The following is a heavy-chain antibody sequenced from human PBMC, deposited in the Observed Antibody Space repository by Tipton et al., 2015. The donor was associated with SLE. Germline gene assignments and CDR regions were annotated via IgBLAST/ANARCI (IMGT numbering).Heavy chain of an antibody. CDR3: ARVRAARHLILGGYYYYMDF. CDR2: LYDIGST. V-gene: IGHV4-39*07. D-gene: IGHD6-6*01. Sequence: TLSLTCTVSGGSISSRSYYWGWIRQPPGKGLEWIGTLYDIGSTYYNPSLKSRVTVSLDTSKNQFSLKLRSVTAADTAVYYCARVRAARHLILGGYYYYMDFWGKGTTVTVSS. CDR1: GGSISSRSYY. J-gene: IGHJ6*03.